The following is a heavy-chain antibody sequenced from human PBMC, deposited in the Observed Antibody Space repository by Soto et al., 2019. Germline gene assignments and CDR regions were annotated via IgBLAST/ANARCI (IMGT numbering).Heavy chain of an antibody. CDR2: INSNGGST. J-gene: IGHJ4*02. V-gene: IGHV3-64*01. D-gene: IGHD5-18*01. Sequence: EVQLVESGGGLVQPGGSLRLSCAASGFIFSNYAMNWVRQAPGKGLEYVSVINSNGGSTLYANSVKGRFTISRDNSKNMLYLEVDSLRPEDMGVYSCTRSGYSYRSDYWGQGTLVTVSS. CDR3: TRSGYSYRSDY. CDR1: GFIFSNYA.